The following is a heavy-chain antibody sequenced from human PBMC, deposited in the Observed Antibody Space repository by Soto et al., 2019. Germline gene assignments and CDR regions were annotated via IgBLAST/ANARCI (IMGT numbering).Heavy chain of an antibody. Sequence: QVQLQESGPGLVKPSQTLSLTCTVSGGSISSGGSYWSWIRQSPGKGLEWIGYIYCSGTTYYNPSPQSRVSISLDTSKNQFSLKLSSVTAADTAIYCCAGGHCCTSSCSYLDHWGRGTLVTVSS. J-gene: IGHJ2*01. CDR2: IYCSGTT. CDR1: GGSISSGGSY. D-gene: IGHD2-2*01. CDR3: AGGHCCTSSCSYLDH. V-gene: IGHV4-31*03.